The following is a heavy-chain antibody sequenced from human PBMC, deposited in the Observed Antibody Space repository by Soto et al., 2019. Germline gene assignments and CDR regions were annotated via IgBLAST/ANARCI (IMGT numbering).Heavy chain of an antibody. V-gene: IGHV1-69*13. CDR1: GGSFTYT. CDR3: ARLHSHGTYGMDV. J-gene: IGHJ6*02. CDR2: IIPIFGTA. Sequence: SVKVSCKASGGSFTYTLSWVRHAPGQGLEWMGGIIPIFGTANYAQKFQGRVTITADESTKTAYMELSTLRSEDTAVYYCARLHSHGTYGMDVWGQGTTVTVSS. D-gene: IGHD5-18*01.